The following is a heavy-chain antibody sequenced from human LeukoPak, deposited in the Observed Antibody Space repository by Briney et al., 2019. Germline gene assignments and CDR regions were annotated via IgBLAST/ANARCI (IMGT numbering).Heavy chain of an antibody. D-gene: IGHD2-21*02. CDR1: GYTFTSYY. J-gene: IGHJ4*02. CDR2: INPSGGST. V-gene: IGHV1-46*01. CDR3: ARDNRAYCGGDCYTIDY. Sequence: ASVKVSCKASGYTFTSYYMHWVRQAPGQGLEWMGIINPSGGSTSYAQKFQGRVTMTRDTSTSTAYMELRSLRSDDTAVYYCARDNRAYCGGDCYTIDYWGQGTLVTVSS.